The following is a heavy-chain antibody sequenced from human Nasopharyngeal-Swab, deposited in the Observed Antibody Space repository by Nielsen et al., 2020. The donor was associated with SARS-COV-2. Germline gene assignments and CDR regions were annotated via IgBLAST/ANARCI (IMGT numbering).Heavy chain of an antibody. CDR2: INHSGST. CDR1: GGSFSAYY. Sequence: SETLSLTCAVYGGSFSAYYWGWIRQPPGKGLEWIAEINHSGSTNYNPSLKSRVTLSVDTSMNQFSLELRSVTAADTAVYYCARGLSGIVPAPILGLGPYYYYYYMDVWSKGTTVTVSS. D-gene: IGHD2-2*01. V-gene: IGHV4-34*01. J-gene: IGHJ6*03. CDR3: ARGLSGIVPAPILGLGPYYYYYYMDV.